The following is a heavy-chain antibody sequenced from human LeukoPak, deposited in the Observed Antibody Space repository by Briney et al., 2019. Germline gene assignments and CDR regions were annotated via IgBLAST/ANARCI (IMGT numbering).Heavy chain of an antibody. D-gene: IGHD2-21*02. CDR2: MWYDGSNK. J-gene: IGHJ4*02. CDR3: ARDGSPVTASSFDY. CDR1: GFTFSSYG. Sequence: PGRSLRLSCAASGFTFSSYGMHWVRQAPGKGLEWVAVMWYDGSNKYYADSVKGRFTISRDNSKNTLYLQMNSLRAEDTAVYYCARDGSPVTASSFDYWGQGTLVTVSS. V-gene: IGHV3-33*01.